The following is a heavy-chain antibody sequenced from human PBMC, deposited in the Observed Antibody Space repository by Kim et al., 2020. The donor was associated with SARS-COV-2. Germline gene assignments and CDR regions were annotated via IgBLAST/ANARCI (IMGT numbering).Heavy chain of an antibody. D-gene: IGHD1-26*01. V-gene: IGHV3-23*01. CDR2: ITGGGGFT. CDR1: GFTFSSAA. Sequence: GGSLRLSCAASGFTFSSAAMSWVRQAPGQGLEWVSGITGGGGFTFYADSVKGRFTISRDNSKNTLYLQMNSLRAEDTAVYYCAKSFSSGTYMNIDYWGQGTLVTVSS. J-gene: IGHJ4*02. CDR3: AKSFSSGTYMNIDY.